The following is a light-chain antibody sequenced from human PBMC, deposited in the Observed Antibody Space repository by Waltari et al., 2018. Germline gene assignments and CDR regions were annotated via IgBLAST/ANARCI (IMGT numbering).Light chain of an antibody. CDR2: MVS. J-gene: IGKJ1*01. V-gene: IGKV2-28*01. CDR1: QSLLHSNGYTF. CDR3: MQARQTPWT. Sequence: DIVMTQSPLFLPVTPGEPASIPCSSSQSLLHSNGYTFLDWYLQKPGQSPQLLIYMVSNRASGVPDRFSGSGSGTDFTLKISRVEAEDVGIYYCMQARQTPWTFGQGTRVEIK.